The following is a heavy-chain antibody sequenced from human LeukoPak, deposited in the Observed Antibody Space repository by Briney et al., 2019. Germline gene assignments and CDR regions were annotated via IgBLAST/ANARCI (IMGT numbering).Heavy chain of an antibody. CDR1: GYTFTSYG. Sequence: ASVKVSCNASGYTFTSYGISWVRQAPGQGLEWMGWISAYNGNTNYAQKLQGRITMTTDTSTSTAYMEPRSLRSDDTAVYYCARDSGSGWYSFGSHYYYMDVWGKGTTVTVSS. CDR3: ARDSGSGWYSFGSHYYYMDV. D-gene: IGHD6-19*01. V-gene: IGHV1-18*01. J-gene: IGHJ6*03. CDR2: ISAYNGNT.